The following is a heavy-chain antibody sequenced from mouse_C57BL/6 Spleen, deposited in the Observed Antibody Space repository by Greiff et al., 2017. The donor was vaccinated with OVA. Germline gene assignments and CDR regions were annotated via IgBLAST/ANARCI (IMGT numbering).Heavy chain of an antibody. Sequence: QVQLQQSGAELAKPGASVKLSCKASGYTFTSYWMHWVKQRPGQGLEWIGYINPSSGYTKYNQKFKGKATLTADKSSSTAYRQLSSLTYEDSAADYCARTGFDAMDDWGQGTSVTVSS. CDR1: GYTFTSYW. J-gene: IGHJ4*01. CDR3: ARTGFDAMDD. CDR2: INPSSGYT. V-gene: IGHV1-7*01. D-gene: IGHD4-1*01.